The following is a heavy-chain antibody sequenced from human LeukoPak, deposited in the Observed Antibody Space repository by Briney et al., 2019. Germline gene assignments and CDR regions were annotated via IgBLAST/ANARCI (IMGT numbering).Heavy chain of an antibody. CDR1: GDSISSYY. Sequence: PSETLSLTCTVSGDSISSYYCSWIRQPPGKGLEWIGYIYYSGTTNYNPSLKCRVTIAVDTSKNQFSLKLSSVTAADTAVYYCARHSSLAHFDHWGQGSLVTVSS. CDR2: IYYSGTT. CDR3: ARHSSLAHFDH. V-gene: IGHV4-59*01. J-gene: IGHJ4*02.